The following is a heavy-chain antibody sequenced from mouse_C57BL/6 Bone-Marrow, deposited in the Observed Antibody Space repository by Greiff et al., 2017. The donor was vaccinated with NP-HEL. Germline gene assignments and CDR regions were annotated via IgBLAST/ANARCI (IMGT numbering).Heavy chain of an antibody. CDR1: GFTFSDYG. D-gene: IGHD3-2*02. CDR2: ISSGSSTI. V-gene: IGHV5-17*01. Sequence: EVMLVESGGGLVKPGGSLKLSCAASGFTFSDYGMHWVRQAPEKGLEWVAYISSGSSTIYYADTVKGRFTISRDNAKDTLFLQMTSLRSEDTAMYYCARKAQATYLDYWGQGTTLTVSS. J-gene: IGHJ2*01. CDR3: ARKAQATYLDY.